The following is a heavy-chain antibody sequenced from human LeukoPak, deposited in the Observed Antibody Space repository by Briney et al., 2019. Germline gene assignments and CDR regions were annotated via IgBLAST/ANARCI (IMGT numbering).Heavy chain of an antibody. CDR1: GYTFSSYD. CDR2: MNSNSGET. Sequence: ASVKVSCKTSGYTFSSYDINWVRQATGQGLEWMGWMNSNSGETGFAQNFQGRVTLTKNTSITTAYTELSSLRSEDTAVYYCARGDPGRFDPWGQGTLVT. V-gene: IGHV1-8*01. CDR3: ARGDPGRFDP. J-gene: IGHJ5*02. D-gene: IGHD3-10*01.